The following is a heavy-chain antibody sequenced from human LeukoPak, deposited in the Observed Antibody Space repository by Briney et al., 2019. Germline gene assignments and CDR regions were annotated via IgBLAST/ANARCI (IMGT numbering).Heavy chain of an antibody. CDR3: ARTQYYYDSGSYYLDY. CDR1: GGSISSGGYN. CDR2: IHYSGST. V-gene: IGHV4-31*03. Sequence: SQTLSLTCTVSGGSISSGGYNWSWIRQHPGKGLEWIGYIHYSGSTHYNPSLKSRVSISVDTSKNQFSLKLSSVTAADTAVYYCARTQYYYDSGSYYLDYWSQGTLVTVSS. J-gene: IGHJ4*02. D-gene: IGHD3-10*01.